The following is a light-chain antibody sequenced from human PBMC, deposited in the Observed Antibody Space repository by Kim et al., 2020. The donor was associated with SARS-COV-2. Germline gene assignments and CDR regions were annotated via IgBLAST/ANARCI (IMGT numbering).Light chain of an antibody. CDR3: AAWDDSLNGSV. CDR2: SND. CDR1: ISNIGSNV. J-gene: IGLJ3*02. V-gene: IGLV1-44*01. Sequence: GQSVPISCSGSISNIGSNVVNWYQQLPGTAPKLLIYSNDYRPSGVPDRFSGSKSGTSASLAISGLQSEDEADYYCAAWDDSLNGSVFGGGTQLTVL.